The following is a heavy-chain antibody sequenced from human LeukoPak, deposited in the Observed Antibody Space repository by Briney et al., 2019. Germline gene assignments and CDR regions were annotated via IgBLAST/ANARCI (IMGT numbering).Heavy chain of an antibody. J-gene: IGHJ6*02. CDR3: ARVGPRLAAAANNYYYYYGLDV. D-gene: IGHD6-13*01. V-gene: IGHV3-11*06. CDR1: GCTFSDYY. Sequence: PGGSLRLSCAAAGCTFSDYYMSWIRQVRGKGLEGVSYMSTSSSYTNYADSVKRPFTISRDNAKHSLYLPMNSLRAEDTAVYYCARVGPRLAAAANNYYYYYGLDVWGQGTAVTVSS. CDR2: MSTSSSYT.